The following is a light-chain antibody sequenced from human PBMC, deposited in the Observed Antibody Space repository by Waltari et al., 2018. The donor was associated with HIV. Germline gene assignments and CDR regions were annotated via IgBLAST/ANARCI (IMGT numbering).Light chain of an antibody. CDR2: DDT. CDR3: QVWDRSYKEAV. J-gene: IGLJ2*01. CDR1: HIGKYR. V-gene: IGLV3-21*02. Sequence: SYVLTQAPSVSVAPGQTAAMSCGHIGKYRVQWYRQRPGRAPVLVVLDDTDRAPGIPARISGAKSGNRATLTISGVEAGDEAVYYCQVWDRSYKEAVFGGGTQLIVL.